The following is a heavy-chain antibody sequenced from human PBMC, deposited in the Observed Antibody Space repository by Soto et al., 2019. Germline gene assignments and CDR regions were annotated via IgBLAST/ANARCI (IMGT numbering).Heavy chain of an antibody. D-gene: IGHD4-17*01. J-gene: IGHJ6*02. V-gene: IGHV3-30-3*01. CDR2: ISYDGSNK. Sequence: QVQLVESGGGVVQPGRSLRLSCAASGFTFSSYAMHWVRQAPGKGLEWVAVISYDGSNKYYADSVKGRFTISRDNSKNTLYLQMNSLRAVDTAVYYCARDGGTTVNLYYYYGMDVWGQGTTVTVSS. CDR1: GFTFSSYA. CDR3: ARDGGTTVNLYYYYGMDV.